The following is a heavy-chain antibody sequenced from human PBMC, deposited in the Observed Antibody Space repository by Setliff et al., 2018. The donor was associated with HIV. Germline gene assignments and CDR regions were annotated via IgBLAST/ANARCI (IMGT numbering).Heavy chain of an antibody. CDR2: IKQDGSEK. J-gene: IGHJ5*02. CDR1: GFTFRNYW. Sequence: GGSLRLSCAAAGFTFRNYWMSWVRQAPGKGLEWVANIKQDGSEKYYVDSVKGRFTVSRDNAKNSLYLQMHSLRAEDTAVYYCARYETYSSSWYNWFDPWGQGTLVTVSS. V-gene: IGHV3-7*01. D-gene: IGHD6-13*01. CDR3: ARYETYSSSWYNWFDP.